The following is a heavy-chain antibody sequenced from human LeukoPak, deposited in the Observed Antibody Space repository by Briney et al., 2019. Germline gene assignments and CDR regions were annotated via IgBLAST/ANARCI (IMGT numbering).Heavy chain of an antibody. D-gene: IGHD3-22*01. CDR1: GYSFSGYY. V-gene: IGHV1-2*02. J-gene: IGHJ4*02. CDR3: TTYTTMIEVQ. CDR2: INPDSGVT. Sequence: ASVKVSCKASGYSFSGYYMHWVRQAPGQGLEWMGWINPDSGVTHYVQKFQDRVTMTRDASISTFYLEVSRLRSDDTAVYFCTTYTTMIEVQWGQGTLVTVSS.